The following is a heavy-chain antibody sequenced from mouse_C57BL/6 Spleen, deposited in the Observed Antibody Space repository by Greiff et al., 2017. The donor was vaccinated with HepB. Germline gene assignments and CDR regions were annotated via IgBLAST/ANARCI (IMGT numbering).Heavy chain of an antibody. V-gene: IGHV1-69*01. CDR1: GYTFTSYW. J-gene: IGHJ3*01. CDR3: ARPSSGYWFAY. CDR2: IDPSDSYT. Sequence: QVQLQQPGAELVMPGASVKLSCKASGYTFTSYWMHWVKQRPGQGLEWIGEIDPSDSYTNYNQKFKGKSTLTVDKSSSTAYMQLSSLTSEDSAVYYCARPSSGYWFAYWGQGTLVTVSA. D-gene: IGHD3-2*02.